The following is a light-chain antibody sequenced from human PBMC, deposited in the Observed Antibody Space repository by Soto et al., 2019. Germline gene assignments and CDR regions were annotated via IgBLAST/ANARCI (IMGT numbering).Light chain of an antibody. CDR3: QQYHTFSYT. Sequence: DIQMTQSPSTLSASVGDRVTITCRASQTISSSLAWYQQQPGKAPKLLIYDVSTLKRGVPSRFSGSRSGTEFTLSISSLQPDDFATYYCQQYHTFSYTFGQGTK. V-gene: IGKV1-5*01. J-gene: IGKJ2*01. CDR2: DVS. CDR1: QTISSS.